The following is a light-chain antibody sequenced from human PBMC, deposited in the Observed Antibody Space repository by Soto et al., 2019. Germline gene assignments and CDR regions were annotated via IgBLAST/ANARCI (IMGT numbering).Light chain of an antibody. V-gene: IGLV4-69*01. CDR1: SGHSNYA. J-gene: IGLJ1*01. CDR3: QTWDTGLRV. CDR2: LNSDGSH. Sequence: QLVLTQSPSASASLGASVKLTCTLSSGHSNYAIAWHQQQPEKGPRYLMKLNSDGSHRKGDGIPDRFSGSSSGAERYLTISSLQSEDEADYYCQTWDTGLRVFGTGTKLTVL.